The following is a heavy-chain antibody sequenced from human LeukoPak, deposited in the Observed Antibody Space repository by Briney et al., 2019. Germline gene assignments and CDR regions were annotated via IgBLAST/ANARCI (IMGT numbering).Heavy chain of an antibody. D-gene: IGHD3-16*02. Sequence: PSGTLSLTCAVSGGSISSSNWWSWVRQPPGKGLEWIGEINHSGSTNYNPSLKSRVTISVDTSKNQFSLKLSSVTAADTAVYYCARRYDYVWGSYRPYYFDYWGQGTLVTVSS. J-gene: IGHJ4*02. CDR2: INHSGST. CDR1: GGSISSSNW. CDR3: ARRYDYVWGSYRPYYFDY. V-gene: IGHV4-4*02.